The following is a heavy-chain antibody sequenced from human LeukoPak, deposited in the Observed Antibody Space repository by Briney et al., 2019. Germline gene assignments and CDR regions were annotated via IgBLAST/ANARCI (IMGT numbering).Heavy chain of an antibody. Sequence: GGSLRLSCAASGFTFSSYAMHWVRQAPGKGLEWVANIKQDGTETYYVDSVKGRFTVSRDNAKNSVFLQMNSLRDDDTAVYYCARSLSHWELPTNYWGQGTLVTVSS. CDR1: GFTFSSYA. D-gene: IGHD1-26*01. V-gene: IGHV3-7*01. CDR3: ARSLSHWELPTNY. J-gene: IGHJ4*02. CDR2: IKQDGTET.